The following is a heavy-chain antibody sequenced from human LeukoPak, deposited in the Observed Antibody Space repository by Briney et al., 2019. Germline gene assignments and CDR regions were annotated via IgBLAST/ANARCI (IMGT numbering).Heavy chain of an antibody. V-gene: IGHV4-4*07. CDR2: IYTSGST. Sequence: PSETLSLTCTVSGGSISSYYWSWIRQPAGKGLEWIGRIYTSGSTNYNPSLKSRVTMSVDTSKNQFSLKLSSVTAADTAVYYCARDPEVVVNAPDCAFDIWGQGTMVTVSS. J-gene: IGHJ3*02. D-gene: IGHD3-22*01. CDR1: GGSISSYY. CDR3: ARDPEVVVNAPDCAFDI.